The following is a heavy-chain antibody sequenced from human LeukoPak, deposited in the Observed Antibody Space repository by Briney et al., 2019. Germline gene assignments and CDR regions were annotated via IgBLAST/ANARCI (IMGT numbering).Heavy chain of an antibody. CDR1: GYTFTSYG. Sequence: GASVRVSCKASGYTFTSYGISWVRQAPGQGLEWMGWISAYNGNTNYAQKLQGRVTMTTDTSTSTAYMELRSLRSDDTAVYYCARDCSGGSCFYFDYWGQGTLVTVSS. D-gene: IGHD2-15*01. V-gene: IGHV1-18*01. CDR2: ISAYNGNT. J-gene: IGHJ4*02. CDR3: ARDCSGGSCFYFDY.